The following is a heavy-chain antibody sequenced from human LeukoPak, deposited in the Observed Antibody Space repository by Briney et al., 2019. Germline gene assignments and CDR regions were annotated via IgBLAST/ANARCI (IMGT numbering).Heavy chain of an antibody. V-gene: IGHV3-23*01. CDR1: GFTFSSYA. CDR3: AKDVIVTSAPAGRVDYNWFDP. Sequence: PGGSLRLSCAASGFTFSSYAMSWVRQAPGKGLEWVSGIVSSGGSTYYADSVKGRFTISRDNSKNTLYLQMSSLRAEDTALYYCAKDVIVTSAPAGRVDYNWFDPWGQGTLVTVSS. CDR2: IVSSGGST. D-gene: IGHD6-13*01. J-gene: IGHJ5*02.